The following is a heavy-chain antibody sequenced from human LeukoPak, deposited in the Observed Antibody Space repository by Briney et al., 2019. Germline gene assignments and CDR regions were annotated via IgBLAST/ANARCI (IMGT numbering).Heavy chain of an antibody. Sequence: SEILSPTCTVSGGSISSYYWSWIRQPPGKGLEWIGYIYYSGSTNYNPSLKSRVTISVDTSKNQFSLKLSSVTAADTVVYYCARSPLRSSWLIDYWGQGTLVTVSS. CDR3: ARSPLRSSWLIDY. J-gene: IGHJ4*02. D-gene: IGHD6-13*01. CDR1: GGSISSYY. V-gene: IGHV4-59*01. CDR2: IYYSGST.